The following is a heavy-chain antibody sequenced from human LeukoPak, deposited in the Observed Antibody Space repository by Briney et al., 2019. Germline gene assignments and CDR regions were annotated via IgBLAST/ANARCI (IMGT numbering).Heavy chain of an antibody. CDR2: ISSSSSYI. CDR1: GFTFSSYS. D-gene: IGHD4-17*01. V-gene: IGHV3-21*01. J-gene: IGHJ5*02. Sequence: PRGSLRLSCAASGFTFSSYSMNWVRQAPGKGLEWVSSISSSSSYIYYADSVKGRFTISRDNAKNSLYLQMNSLRAEDTAVYYSARDYKLGDYTWEVWFDPWGQGTLVTVSS. CDR3: ARDYKLGDYTWEVWFDP.